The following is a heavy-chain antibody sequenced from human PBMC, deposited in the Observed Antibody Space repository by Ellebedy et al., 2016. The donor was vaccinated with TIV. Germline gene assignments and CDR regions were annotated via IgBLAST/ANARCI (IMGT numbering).Heavy chain of an antibody. CDR2: ISGSGGST. CDR1: GFTFSSYA. CDR3: AKEEYYYGSGSHFDY. V-gene: IGHV3-23*01. D-gene: IGHD3-10*01. Sequence: GESLKISXAASGFTFSSYAMSWVRQAPGKGLEWVSAISGSGGSTYYADSVKGRFTISRDNSKNTLYLQMNSLRAEDTAVYYCAKEEYYYGSGSHFDYWGQGTLVTVSS. J-gene: IGHJ4*02.